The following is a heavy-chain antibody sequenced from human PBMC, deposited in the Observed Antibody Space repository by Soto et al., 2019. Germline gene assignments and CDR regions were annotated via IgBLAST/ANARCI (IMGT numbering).Heavy chain of an antibody. CDR1: GYTFTSYY. CDR2: IIPIFGTA. V-gene: IGHV1-46*01. D-gene: IGHD3-3*01. CDR3: ATDGLITTFGVASAPYALDV. J-gene: IGHJ6*02. Sequence: ASVKVSCKASGYTFTSYYMHWVRQAPGQGLEWMVIIIPIFGTANYAQKFQGRVTITTDESTSTAYMELNSLRSEDTAVYYCATDGLITTFGVASAPYALDVWGQGTTVTVSS.